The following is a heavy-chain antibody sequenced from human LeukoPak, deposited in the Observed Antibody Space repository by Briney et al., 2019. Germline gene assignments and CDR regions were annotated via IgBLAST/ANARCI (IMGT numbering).Heavy chain of an antibody. CDR1: GFTFSSYA. V-gene: IGHV3-30-3*01. CDR3: ASILSGSLDY. J-gene: IGHJ4*02. Sequence: GSLRLSCAASGFTFSSYAMHWVRQAPGKGVEWVAVISYDGSNKYYADSVKGRFTISRDNSKNTLYLQMNSLRAEDTAVYYCASILSGSLDYWGQGTLVTVSS. D-gene: IGHD1-26*01. CDR2: ISYDGSNK.